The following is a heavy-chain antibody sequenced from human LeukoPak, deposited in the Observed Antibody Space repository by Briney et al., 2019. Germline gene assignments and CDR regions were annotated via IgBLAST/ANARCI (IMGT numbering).Heavy chain of an antibody. CDR2: IHYSGST. CDR3: AREAPICSGGTCYDY. J-gene: IGHJ4*02. V-gene: IGHV4-59*01. D-gene: IGHD2-15*01. Sequence: PSETLSLTCTVSGGXISGYYCSWIRQPPGKGLEWIGYIHYSGSTNYNPSLKSRVIISVDTSKNQFSLKLSSVTAADTAVYYCAREAPICSGGTCYDYWGQGTLVTVSS. CDR1: GGXISGYY.